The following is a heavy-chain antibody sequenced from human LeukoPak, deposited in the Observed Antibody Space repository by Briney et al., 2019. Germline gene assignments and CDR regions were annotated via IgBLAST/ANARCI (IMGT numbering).Heavy chain of an antibody. CDR1: GYTFTSYG. D-gene: IGHD6-13*01. V-gene: IGHV1-18*01. CDR3: ARDFSYSSSWSTFDY. Sequence: ASVKVSCKASGYTFTSYGISWVRQAPGQGLEWMGWISAYNGNTNYAPKLQGRVTTTTDTSTSTAYMELRSLRSDDTAVYYCARDFSYSSSWSTFDYWGQGTLVTVSS. CDR2: ISAYNGNT. J-gene: IGHJ4*02.